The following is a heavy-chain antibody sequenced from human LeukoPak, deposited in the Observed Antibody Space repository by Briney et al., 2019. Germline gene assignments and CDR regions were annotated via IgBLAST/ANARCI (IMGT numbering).Heavy chain of an antibody. V-gene: IGHV3-9*01. CDR1: GFTFDDYA. D-gene: IGHD3-10*01. Sequence: GGSLRLSCAASGFTFDDYAMHWVRQAPGKGLEWVSGISWNSGSIGYADSVKGRFTISRDNAKNSLYLQMNSLRAEDTALYYCAKDKIRWFGFPHAFDIWGQGTMVTVSS. CDR2: ISWNSGSI. J-gene: IGHJ3*02. CDR3: AKDKIRWFGFPHAFDI.